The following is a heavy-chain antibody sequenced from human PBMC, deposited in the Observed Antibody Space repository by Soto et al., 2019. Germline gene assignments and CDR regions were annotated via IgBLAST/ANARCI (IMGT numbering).Heavy chain of an antibody. CDR1: GYTFTSYD. CDR3: ARVDYSNYFDY. CDR2: MNPNSGNT. J-gene: IGHJ4*02. D-gene: IGHD4-4*01. Sequence: ASVKVSFKASGYTFTSYDINWLRQATGQGLEWMGWMNPNSGNTGYAQKFQGRVTMTRNTSISTAYMELSSLRSDDTAVYYCARVDYSNYFDYWGQGTLVTVSS. V-gene: IGHV1-8*01.